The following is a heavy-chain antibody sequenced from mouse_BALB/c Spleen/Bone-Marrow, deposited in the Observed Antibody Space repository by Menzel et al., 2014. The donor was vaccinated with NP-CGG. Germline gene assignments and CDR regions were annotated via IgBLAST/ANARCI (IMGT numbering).Heavy chain of an antibody. D-gene: IGHD2-3*01. J-gene: IGHJ3*01. Sequence: EVKLMESGGGLVQPGGSLKLSCAASGFDFSRYWMSWVRQAPGKGLEWIGEINPDSSTINYTPSLKYKFIISRDNAKNTLYLQMSKVRAEDTALYYCSRLGYYGGFAYWGQGTLVTVSA. CDR3: SRLGYYGGFAY. CDR2: INPDSSTI. V-gene: IGHV4-1*02. CDR1: GFDFSRYW.